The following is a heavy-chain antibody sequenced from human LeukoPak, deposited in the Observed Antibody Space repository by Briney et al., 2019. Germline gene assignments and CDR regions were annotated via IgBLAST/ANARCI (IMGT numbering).Heavy chain of an antibody. CDR3: ATSGGSYWS. CDR1: GGTFSSYA. CDR2: ISGRDSTT. Sequence: SCKASGGTFSSYAMSWVRQAPGKGLEWVSGISGRDSTTYYADSVKGRFTISRENSKNTLYLQMNSLRAEDTAVYYCATSGGSYWSWGQGTLVTVSS. J-gene: IGHJ5*02. V-gene: IGHV3-23*01. D-gene: IGHD1-26*01.